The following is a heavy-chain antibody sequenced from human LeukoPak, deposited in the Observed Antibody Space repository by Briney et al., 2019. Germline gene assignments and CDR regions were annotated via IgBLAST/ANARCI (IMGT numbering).Heavy chain of an antibody. CDR2: IIPILGIA. V-gene: IGHV1-69*04. J-gene: IGHJ4*02. CDR3: ARDPRRHDYGDLVVDY. Sequence: SVKVSCKASGGTFSSYAISWVRQAPGQGLEWMGRIIPILGIANYAQKFQGRVTITADKSTSTAYMELSSLRSEDTAVYYCARDPRRHDYGDLVVDYWGQGTLVTVSS. D-gene: IGHD4-17*01. CDR1: GGTFSSYA.